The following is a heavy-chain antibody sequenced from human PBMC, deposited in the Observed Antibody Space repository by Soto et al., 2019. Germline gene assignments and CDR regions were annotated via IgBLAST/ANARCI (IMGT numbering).Heavy chain of an antibody. CDR3: AKDGGGGFIAGIDY. V-gene: IGHV3-23*01. D-gene: IGHD3-16*01. Sequence: GGSLRLSCAASGFTFSTYAMSWVRQAPGKGLEWVSAIRGSGDTTYYADSVKGRFTISRDNSKNTLYLQMNSLRAEDTAVFYCAKDGGGGFIAGIDYWGQGTLVTVSS. CDR2: IRGSGDTT. J-gene: IGHJ4*02. CDR1: GFTFSTYA.